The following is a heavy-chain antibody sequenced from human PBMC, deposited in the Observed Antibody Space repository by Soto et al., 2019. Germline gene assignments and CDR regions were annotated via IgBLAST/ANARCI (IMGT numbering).Heavy chain of an antibody. D-gene: IGHD2-15*01. CDR3: AXDLPGVVVVAATGGMDV. CDR2: IIPIFGTA. V-gene: IGHV1-69*13. CDR1: GGTFSSYA. Sequence: SVEVSCKASGGTFSSYAISWVRQAPGQGLEWMGGIIPIFGTANYAQKFQGRVTITADESTSTAYMELSSLRSEDTAVYYCAXDLPGVVVVAATGGMDVWGQGTTVTVSS. J-gene: IGHJ6*02.